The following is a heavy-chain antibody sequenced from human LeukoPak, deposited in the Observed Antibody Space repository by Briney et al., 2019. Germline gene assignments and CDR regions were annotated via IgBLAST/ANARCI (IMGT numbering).Heavy chain of an antibody. Sequence: SETLSLTCAVSGGSISSGGYSWSWIRQPPGKGLEWIGYIYYSGNTNYNPSLKSRVTISVDASKNQFSLKLSSVTAADTAVYYCARLDFWSGYLGWFDPWGQGTLVTVSS. J-gene: IGHJ5*02. V-gene: IGHV4-61*08. CDR1: GGSISSGGYS. CDR2: IYYSGNT. D-gene: IGHD3-3*01. CDR3: ARLDFWSGYLGWFDP.